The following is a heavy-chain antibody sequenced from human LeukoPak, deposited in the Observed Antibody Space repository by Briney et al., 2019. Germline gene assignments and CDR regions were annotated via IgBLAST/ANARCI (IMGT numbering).Heavy chain of an antibody. D-gene: IGHD1-26*01. V-gene: IGHV3-48*03. CDR2: ISSSAGSI. Sequence: GGSLRLSCAAPGFTFSGYEMNWVRQAPGKGLEWVSYISSSAGSIYYADSVKGRFTISRDNTKNSLYLQMNSLRAEDTAVYYCARDREPDAFDIWGQGTMVTVSS. J-gene: IGHJ3*02. CDR3: ARDREPDAFDI. CDR1: GFTFSGYE.